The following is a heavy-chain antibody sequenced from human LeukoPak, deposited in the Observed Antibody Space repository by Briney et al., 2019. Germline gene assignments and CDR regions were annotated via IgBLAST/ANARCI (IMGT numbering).Heavy chain of an antibody. Sequence: GGSLRLSCEACGFTFSSLWMTWVRQAPGKGLEWVANINPDGSEKYYVDSVKGRFTISRDNAQNSLYLQMNSLRAEDTAIYFCARGGSGTSWYWYYWGQGTLVTVSS. CDR1: GFTFSSLW. J-gene: IGHJ4*02. V-gene: IGHV3-7*01. CDR3: ARGGSGTSWYWYY. D-gene: IGHD6-13*01. CDR2: INPDGSEK.